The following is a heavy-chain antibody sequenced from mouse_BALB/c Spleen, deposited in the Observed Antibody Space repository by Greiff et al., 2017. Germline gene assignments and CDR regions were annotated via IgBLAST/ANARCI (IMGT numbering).Heavy chain of an antibody. CDR1: GFTFSSYY. CDR3: ARQGLSYALDY. V-gene: IGHV5-6-2*01. J-gene: IGHJ4*01. D-gene: IGHD2-4*01. CDR2: INSNGGST. Sequence: EVKLMESGGGLVKLGGSLKLSCAASGFTFSSYYMSWVRQTPEKRLELVAAINSNGGSTYYPDTVKGRFTISRDNAKNTLYLQMSSLKSEDTALYYCARQGLSYALDYWGQGTSVTVSS.